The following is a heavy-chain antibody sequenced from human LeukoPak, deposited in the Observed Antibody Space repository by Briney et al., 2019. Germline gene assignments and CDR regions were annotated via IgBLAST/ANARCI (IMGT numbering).Heavy chain of an antibody. CDR2: IYTSGST. D-gene: IGHD3-3*01. V-gene: IGHV4-61*02. CDR3: ARGVRWYYDFWSGYYSDAFDI. CDR1: GGSISSGSYY. J-gene: IGHJ3*02. Sequence: PSETLSLTCTVSGGSISSGSYYWSWIRQPAGKGLEWIGRIYTSGSTNYSPSLKSRVTISVDTSKNQFSLKLSSVTAADTAVYYCARGVRWYYDFWSGYYSDAFDIWGQGTMVTVSS.